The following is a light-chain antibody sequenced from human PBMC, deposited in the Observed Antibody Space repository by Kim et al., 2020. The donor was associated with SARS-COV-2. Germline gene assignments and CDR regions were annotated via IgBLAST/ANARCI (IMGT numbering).Light chain of an antibody. CDR2: DVT. J-gene: IGLJ3*02. V-gene: IGLV2-14*03. CDR1: NSDIGGYNY. Sequence: GLLLPISCPGSNSDIGGYNYVSWYQQHPGKAPKLIIYDVTKRPSGVSDRFSGSKSGNTASLIISGLQADDEADYYCSSYTSSKTWVFGGGTQLTVL. CDR3: SSYTSSKTWV.